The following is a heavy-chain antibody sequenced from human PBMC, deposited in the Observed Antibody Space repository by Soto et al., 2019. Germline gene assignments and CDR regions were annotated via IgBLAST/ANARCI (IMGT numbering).Heavy chain of an antibody. Sequence: TLSLTCTVSGGSISSYYWSWIRQPPGKGLEWIGYIYYSGSTNYNPSLKSRVTISVDTSKNQFSLKLSSVTAADTAVYYCARDRRYCTNGVCYNNAFDIWGQGTMVTVSS. D-gene: IGHD2-8*01. V-gene: IGHV4-59*01. CDR3: ARDRRYCTNGVCYNNAFDI. CDR1: GGSISSYY. J-gene: IGHJ3*02. CDR2: IYYSGST.